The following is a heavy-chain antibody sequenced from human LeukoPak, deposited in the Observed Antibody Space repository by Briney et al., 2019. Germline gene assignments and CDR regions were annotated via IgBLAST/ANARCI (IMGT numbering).Heavy chain of an antibody. Sequence: SVKVSCKASGGTFSSYATSWVRQAPGQGLEWMGGIIPIFGTANYAQKLQGRVTITADESTSTAYMELSSLRSEDTAVYYCARTFVTYYYGSGSYYYFDYWGQGTLVTVSS. CDR2: IIPIFGTA. D-gene: IGHD3-10*01. CDR1: GGTFSSYA. CDR3: ARTFVTYYYGSGSYYYFDY. J-gene: IGHJ4*02. V-gene: IGHV1-69*01.